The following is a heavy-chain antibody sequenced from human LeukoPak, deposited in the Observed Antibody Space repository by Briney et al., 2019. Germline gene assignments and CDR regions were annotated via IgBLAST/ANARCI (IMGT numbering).Heavy chain of an antibody. CDR3: ARNYDSSGYYYY. V-gene: IGHV3-30*04. Sequence: PGRSLRLSCAASGFTFSSYAMHWVRQAPGKGLEWVAVISYDGSNKYYADSVKGRLTISRDNSKNTLYLQMNSLRAEDTAVYYCARNYDSSGYYYYWSQGTLVTVSS. CDR1: GFTFSSYA. J-gene: IGHJ4*02. CDR2: ISYDGSNK. D-gene: IGHD3-22*01.